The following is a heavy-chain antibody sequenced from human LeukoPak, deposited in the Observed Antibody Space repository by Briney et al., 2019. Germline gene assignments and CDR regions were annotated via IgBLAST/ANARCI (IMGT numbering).Heavy chain of an antibody. CDR2: FSYTGST. V-gene: IGHV4-61*01. D-gene: IGHD3-10*01. Sequence: PSETLSLTCTISGDSISFSPYYWNWIRQLPGKGLEWIGYFSYTGSTTYNPSLKSRVTILFDTSNSQFSLKLNSVTAADTAVYYCARGAGYGSVPLWGRGARVAVSA. J-gene: IGHJ4*02. CDR1: GDSISFSPYY. CDR3: ARGAGYGSVPL.